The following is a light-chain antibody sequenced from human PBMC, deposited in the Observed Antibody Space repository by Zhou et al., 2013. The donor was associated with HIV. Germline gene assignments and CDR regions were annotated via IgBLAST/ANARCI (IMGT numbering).Light chain of an antibody. CDR1: QGISNY. CDR2: AAS. V-gene: IGKV1-17*03. J-gene: IGKJ2*01. CDR3: LHDNNYPRT. Sequence: DIQMTQSPSAMSASVGDRVTITCRASQGISNYLAWFQQKPGKVPKRLIYAASTLQSGVPSRFSGSGSGTDFTLTINGLRPEDFATYYCLHDNNYPRTFGQGTRLEIK.